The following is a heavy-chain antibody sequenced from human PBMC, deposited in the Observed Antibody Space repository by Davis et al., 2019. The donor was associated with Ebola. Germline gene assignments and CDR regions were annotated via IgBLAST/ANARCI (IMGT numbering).Heavy chain of an antibody. J-gene: IGHJ4*02. D-gene: IGHD2-15*01. CDR2: IIPLFGTA. V-gene: IGHV1-69*13. CDR1: GGTFSSYA. Sequence: AASVKVSCKASGGTFSSYAISWVRQAPGQGLEWMGGIIPLFGTANYAQKFQGRVTITADESTSTAYMELSSLRSEDTAVYYCARAPGHCSGGSCYWGYWGQGTLVTVSS. CDR3: ARAPGHCSGGSCYWGY.